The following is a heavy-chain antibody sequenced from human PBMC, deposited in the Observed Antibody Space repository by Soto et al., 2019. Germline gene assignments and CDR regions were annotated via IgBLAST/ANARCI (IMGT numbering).Heavy chain of an antibody. Sequence: GGSLRLSCGVSGFTFSAYRTHWVRQVPGKGLTWVSRISDDGSTATYADSVKGRFIISRDNAKNTLYLEMNTLRADDSGLYYCARGPRVSSTGTGAHWGRGTLVTVSS. CDR1: GFTFSAYR. CDR3: ARGPRVSSTGTGAH. D-gene: IGHD1-1*01. V-gene: IGHV3-74*01. J-gene: IGHJ4*02. CDR2: ISDDGSTA.